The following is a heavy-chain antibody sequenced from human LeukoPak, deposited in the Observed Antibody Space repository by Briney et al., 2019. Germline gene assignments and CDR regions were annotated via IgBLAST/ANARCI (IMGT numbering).Heavy chain of an antibody. D-gene: IGHD2-15*01. V-gene: IGHV3-53*01. CDR3: ARRAGEYSHPYDY. CDR1: GFTVSRNS. J-gene: IGHJ4*02. Sequence: VGYLRLSCKGSGFTVSRNSMSWVRQAPGKGLGLVSFIYIGGDTHYSDPVKGRCTLSRDNSKNTLYLQMNSLSAEDTAIYYCARRAGEYSHPYDYWGQGTLVTVSS. CDR2: IYIGGDT.